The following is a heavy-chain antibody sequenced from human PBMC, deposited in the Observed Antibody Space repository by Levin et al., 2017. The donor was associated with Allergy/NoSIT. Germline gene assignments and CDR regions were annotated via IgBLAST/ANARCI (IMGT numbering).Heavy chain of an antibody. CDR1: FFSFFFSS. V-gene: IGHV4-34*01. CDR3: ARGFLGWRWPENFYFDS. D-gene: IGHD3-3*01. CDR2: SNRGST. Sequence: SDPLSLPFSFSFFSFFFSSFPFLLPPPFPFLPFIWDSNRGSTSYNASLKSRVTITEDTSKNQFSLKLKFVTAADTAVYYCARGFLGWRWPENFYFDSWGQGTPVIVSS. J-gene: IGHJ4*02.